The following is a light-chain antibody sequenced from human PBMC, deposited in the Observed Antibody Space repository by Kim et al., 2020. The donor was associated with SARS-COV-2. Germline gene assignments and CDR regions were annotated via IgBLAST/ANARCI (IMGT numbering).Light chain of an antibody. CDR2: GAS. CDR3: QQYGSSPLT. CDR1: QSVSSSY. Sequence: TPGERATLSCRASQSVSSSYLAWYQQKPGQAPRLLIYGASSRATGIPDRFSGSGSGTDFTLTISRLEPEDFAVYYCQQYGSSPLTFGGGTKVDIK. V-gene: IGKV3-20*01. J-gene: IGKJ4*01.